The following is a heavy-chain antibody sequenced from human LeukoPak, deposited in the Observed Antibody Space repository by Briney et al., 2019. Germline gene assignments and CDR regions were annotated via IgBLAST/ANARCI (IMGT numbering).Heavy chain of an antibody. CDR1: GYRFTSNW. CDR2: IYPGDSDI. J-gene: IGHJ4*02. V-gene: IGHV5-51*01. Sequence: GESLKISCKGSGYRFTSNWIGWVRQMPGKGLEWMGIIYPGDSDIRYSPSFQGQVTISADKSISTAYLQWGSLKASDTAMYYCARYGSGSYYRGYYFDYWGQGTLVTVSS. D-gene: IGHD3-10*01. CDR3: ARYGSGSYYRGYYFDY.